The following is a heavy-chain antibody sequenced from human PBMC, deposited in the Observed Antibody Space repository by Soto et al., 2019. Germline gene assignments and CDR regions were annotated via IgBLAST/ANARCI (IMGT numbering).Heavy chain of an antibody. CDR3: AKTEYSSSPFGYFDY. Sequence: VQLLESGGGLVQPGGSLRLSCAASGFTFSTYGMHWVRQAPGKGLEWVAVISRDGSDKYYADSVKGRFTISRDNSKNTLYLQMNSLRAEDTAVYYCAKTEYSSSPFGYFDYWGQGTLVTVSS. J-gene: IGHJ4*02. CDR2: ISRDGSDK. D-gene: IGHD6-13*01. V-gene: IGHV3-30*18. CDR1: GFTFSTYG.